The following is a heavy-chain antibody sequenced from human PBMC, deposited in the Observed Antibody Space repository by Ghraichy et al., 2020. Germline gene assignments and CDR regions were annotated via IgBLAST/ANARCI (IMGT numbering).Heavy chain of an antibody. J-gene: IGHJ5*02. CDR2: ISGGGGST. V-gene: IGHV3-23*01. Sequence: GSLRLSCAGFTFTNFAMSWVRQAPGKGLEWVSAISGGGGSTYYADSVKGRFTISSDNSKNTLYLQMHGLRAEDTAVYYCAKHPGEFLGYNWFDPWGQGTLVTVSS. CDR1: FTFTNFA. CDR3: AKHPGEFLGYNWFDP. D-gene: IGHD3-10*01.